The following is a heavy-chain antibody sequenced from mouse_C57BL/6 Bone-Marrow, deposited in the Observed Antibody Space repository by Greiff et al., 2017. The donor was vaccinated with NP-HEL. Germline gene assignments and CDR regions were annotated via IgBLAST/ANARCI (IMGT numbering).Heavy chain of an antibody. J-gene: IGHJ4*01. D-gene: IGHD6-1*01. V-gene: IGHV1-18*01. CDR1: GYTFTDYN. CDR3: ARRSLAGTLYAMDY. Sequence: VHVKQSGPELVKPGASVKIPCKASGYTFTDYNMDWVKQSHGKSLEWIGDINPNNGGTIYNQKFKGKATLTVDKSSSTAYMELRSLTSEDTAVYYCARRSLAGTLYAMDYWGQGTSVTVSS. CDR2: INPNNGGT.